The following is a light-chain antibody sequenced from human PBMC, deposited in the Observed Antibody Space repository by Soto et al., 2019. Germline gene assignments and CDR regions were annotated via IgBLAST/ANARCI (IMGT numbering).Light chain of an antibody. CDR3: QHYTESST. Sequence: DIQMTQSPSTLSASVGDRVTITCRASQSISSWLAWYQQKQGKAPKLLIYEASSSEIGVPPRFSGSGFGTEFTLAISSLQPDDFATYYCQHYTESSTFGQGTRLEIK. CDR2: EAS. J-gene: IGKJ1*01. CDR1: QSISSW. V-gene: IGKV1-5*03.